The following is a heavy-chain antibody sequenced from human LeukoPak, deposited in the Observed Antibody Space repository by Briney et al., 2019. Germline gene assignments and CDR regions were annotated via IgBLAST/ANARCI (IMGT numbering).Heavy chain of an antibody. CDR2: INTNTGNP. J-gene: IGHJ1*01. V-gene: IGHV7-4-1*02. D-gene: IGHD5-24*01. CDR3: ARRRKDGYNFPDK. CDR1: GYTFTTYS. Sequence: ASVKVSCKTSGYTFTTYSMNWVRQAPGQGLEWMGWINTNTGNPTYAQGFTGRFVFSLDTSVSTAYLQISSLKPEDTAVYYCARRRKDGYNFPDKWGQGTLVTVSS.